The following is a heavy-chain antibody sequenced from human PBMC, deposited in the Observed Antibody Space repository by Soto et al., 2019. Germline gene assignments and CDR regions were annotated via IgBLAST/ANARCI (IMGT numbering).Heavy chain of an antibody. V-gene: IGHV4-39*01. CDR1: GGSISSSSYY. J-gene: IGHJ6*03. D-gene: IGHD3-9*01. Sequence: SETLSLTCTVSGGSISSSSYYWGWIRQPPGKGLEWIGSIYYSGSTYYNPSLKSRVAISVDTSKNQFSLKLSSVTAADTAVYYCARHDPLRYFNYYMDVWGKGTTVTVSS. CDR3: ARHDPLRYFNYYMDV. CDR2: IYYSGST.